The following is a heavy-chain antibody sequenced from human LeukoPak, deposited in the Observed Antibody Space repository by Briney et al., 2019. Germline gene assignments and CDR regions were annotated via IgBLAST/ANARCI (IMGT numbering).Heavy chain of an antibody. D-gene: IGHD2-15*01. CDR3: ASFYCSGGSCYQYYYYYYMDV. CDR1: GGSISSSSYY. J-gene: IGHJ6*03. V-gene: IGHV4-39*01. Sequence: SETLSLTCTVSGGSISSSSYYWGWIRQPPGKGLEWIGIIYYSGSTYSNPSLKSRVTISVDTSKNQFSLKLSSVTAADTAVYYCASFYCSGGSCYQYYYYYYMDVWGKGTTVTISS. CDR2: IYYSGST.